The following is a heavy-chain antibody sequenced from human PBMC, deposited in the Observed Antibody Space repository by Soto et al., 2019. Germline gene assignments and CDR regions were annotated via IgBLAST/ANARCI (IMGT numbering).Heavy chain of an antibody. J-gene: IGHJ2*01. CDR1: GATFRSYA. D-gene: IGHD1-26*01. Sequence: QVQLVQSGAEVKKPGSSVKVSCKASGATFRSYAISWVRQAPGQGLEWMGGIIPIFGTANYAQKFQGRVTMTADETTGTAYMKMGSLRSEDMAVDYCAREVGATNYGSFALWGRGTLVTVSS. V-gene: IGHV1-69*01. CDR2: IIPIFGTA. CDR3: AREVGATNYGSFAL.